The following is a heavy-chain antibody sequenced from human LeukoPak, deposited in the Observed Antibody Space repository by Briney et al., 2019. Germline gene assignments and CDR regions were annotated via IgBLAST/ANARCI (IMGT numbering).Heavy chain of an antibody. V-gene: IGHV1-2*02. D-gene: IGHD3-22*01. CDR2: INPNSGGT. CDR3: ARDPDYYDSSGYGDY. Sequence: ASVKVSCKASAYTFTGYYMHWVRQAPGQGLEWMGWINPNSGGTNYAQKFQGRVTMTRDTSISTAYMELSRLRSDDTAVYYCARDPDYYDSSGYGDYWGQGTLVTVSS. CDR1: AYTFTGYY. J-gene: IGHJ4*02.